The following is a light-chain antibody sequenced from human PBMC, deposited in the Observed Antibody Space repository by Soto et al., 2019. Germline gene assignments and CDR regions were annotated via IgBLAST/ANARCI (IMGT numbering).Light chain of an antibody. J-gene: IGKJ5*01. CDR3: QHYTLSSAP. Sequence: RLTQSPSSLSASVGDTVTISCRASQDISTYLAWYQQKPGKAPTLLIFGASSLHNGDPPRFAGSGSGSEFPLTINRLQPDDFATYFCQHYTLSSAPFGQGTRV. V-gene: IGKV1-5*01. CDR2: GAS. CDR1: QDISTY.